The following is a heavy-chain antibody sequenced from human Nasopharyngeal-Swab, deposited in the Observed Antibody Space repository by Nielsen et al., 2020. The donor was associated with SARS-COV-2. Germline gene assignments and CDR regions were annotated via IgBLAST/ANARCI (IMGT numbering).Heavy chain of an antibody. CDR3: AKRSGYSYGPDYYYYYMDV. D-gene: IGHD5-18*01. CDR1: GFTFSSYA. J-gene: IGHJ6*03. CDR2: ISGSGGST. V-gene: IGHV3-23*01. Sequence: GGSLRLSCAASGFTFSSYAMSWVRQAPGKGLEWVSAISGSGGSTYYADSVKGRFTISRDNSKNTLYLQMNSLRAEDTAVYYCAKRSGYSYGPDYYYYYMDVWGKGTTVTVSS.